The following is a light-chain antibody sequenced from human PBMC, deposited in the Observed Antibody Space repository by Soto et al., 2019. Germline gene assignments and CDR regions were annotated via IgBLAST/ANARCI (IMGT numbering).Light chain of an antibody. CDR3: CSYAGRYTYV. CDR1: SSDVGGYNY. CDR2: DVS. V-gene: IGLV2-11*01. Sequence: QSVLTQPRSVSGSPGQSVTISCTGASSDVGGYNYVSWYQQHPGKAPKLMIYDVSKRPSGVPDRFSGSKSGYTASLTISGLQTEDEADYYCCSYAGRYTYVFGTGTHLTVL. J-gene: IGLJ6*01.